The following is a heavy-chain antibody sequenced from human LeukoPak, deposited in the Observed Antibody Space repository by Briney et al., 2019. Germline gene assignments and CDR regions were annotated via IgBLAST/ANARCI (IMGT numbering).Heavy chain of an antibody. CDR2: IYYSGST. D-gene: IGHD5-18*01. CDR3: ARVLSYGYSFYFDY. Sequence: PSETLSLTCAVYGGSFSDYFWSWIRQPPGKGLEWIGYIYYSGSTYYNPSLKSRVTISVDTSKNQFSLKLSSVTAADTAVYYCARVLSYGYSFYFDYWGQGTLVTVSS. J-gene: IGHJ4*02. V-gene: IGHV4-34*09. CDR1: GGSFSDYF.